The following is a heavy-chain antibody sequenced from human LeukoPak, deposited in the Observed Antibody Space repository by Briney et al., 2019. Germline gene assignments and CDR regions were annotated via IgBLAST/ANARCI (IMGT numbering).Heavy chain of an antibody. Sequence: ASVTVSFTASGFTFTSSAVQWVRQARGQRLEWIGWIVVGSGDTNYAQKFQERVTITRDMSTSTAYMELSSLRSEDTAVYYCAADPDTFVPWGQGTLVTVSS. J-gene: IGHJ5*02. CDR2: IVVGSGDT. CDR1: GFTFTSSA. V-gene: IGHV1-58*01. CDR3: AADPDTFVP. D-gene: IGHD2/OR15-2a*01.